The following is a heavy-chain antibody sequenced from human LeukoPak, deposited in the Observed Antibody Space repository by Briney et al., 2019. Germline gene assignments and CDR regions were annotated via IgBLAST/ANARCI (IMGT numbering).Heavy chain of an antibody. J-gene: IGHJ3*02. CDR2: ISPSGGIT. CDR3: ARKGYCSGGSCYGHDAFDI. Sequence: PGGSLRLSCAASGFTFSSHGMNWVRQAPGKGLEWVSGISPSGGITYYTDSVKGRFTISRDNSKNTVSLQMNSLRAEDTAVYYCARKGYCSGGSCYGHDAFDIWGQGTMVTVSS. D-gene: IGHD2-15*01. CDR1: GFTFSSHG. V-gene: IGHV3-23*01.